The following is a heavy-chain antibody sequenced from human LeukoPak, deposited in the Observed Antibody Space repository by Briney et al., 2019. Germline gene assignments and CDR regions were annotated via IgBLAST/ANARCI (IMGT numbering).Heavy chain of an antibody. CDR1: GLTFSSYS. D-gene: IGHD3-10*01. CDR3: ARGTLWFGELWALSYYYYGMDV. J-gene: IGHJ6*02. Sequence: PGGSLRLSCAASGLTFSSYSMNWGRQAPGQGLEGVSSISSSSSYIYYADLVQGRFTIARAYAENSLSLQTNSLRAEDTAVYYCARGTLWFGELWALSYYYYGMDVWGQGTTVTVSS. CDR2: ISSSSSYI. V-gene: IGHV3-21*01.